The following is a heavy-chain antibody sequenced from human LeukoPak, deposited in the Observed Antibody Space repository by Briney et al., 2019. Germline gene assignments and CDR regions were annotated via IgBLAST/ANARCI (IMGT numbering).Heavy chain of an antibody. CDR1: GESFSGYY. CDR3: AKRYCSSTTCYDDRGAFDY. J-gene: IGHJ4*02. V-gene: IGHV4-34*01. D-gene: IGHD2-2*01. Sequence: SETLSLTCAVYGESFSGYYWSWIRQPPAKGLEWIGEINHSGSTNYNPSLKSRVTISVDTSKNQFSLKLRSVTAADTAVYYCAKRYCSSTTCYDDRGAFDYWGQGTLVTVSS. CDR2: INHSGST.